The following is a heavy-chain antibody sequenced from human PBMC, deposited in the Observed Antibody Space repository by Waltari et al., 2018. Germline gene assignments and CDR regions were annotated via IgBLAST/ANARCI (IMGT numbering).Heavy chain of an antibody. D-gene: IGHD3-10*01. CDR3: AREDAWNGSGYGYYGMDV. CDR2: IIPIFGTA. Sequence: QVQLVQSGAEVKKPGSSVTVSCTASGGTFSSYAISRVRQAPGPGLEWMGGIIPIFGTANYAQKFQGRVTITTDESTSTAYMELSSLRSEDTAVYYCAREDAWNGSGYGYYGMDVWGQGTTVTVSS. J-gene: IGHJ6*02. V-gene: IGHV1-69*05. CDR1: GGTFSSYA.